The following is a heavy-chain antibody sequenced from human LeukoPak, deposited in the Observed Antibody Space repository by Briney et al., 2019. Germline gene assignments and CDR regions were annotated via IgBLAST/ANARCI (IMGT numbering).Heavy chain of an antibody. Sequence: PSETLSLTCTVSGGSISSGNYYWSWIRQPAGKGLEWIGRIYTSGSTNYNPFLKSRVTISVDTSKNQFSLKLSSVTAADTAVYYCASPRPYSSGWYYFDYWGQGTLVTVSS. J-gene: IGHJ4*02. D-gene: IGHD6-19*01. V-gene: IGHV4-61*02. CDR2: IYTSGST. CDR3: ASPRPYSSGWYYFDY. CDR1: GGSISSGNYY.